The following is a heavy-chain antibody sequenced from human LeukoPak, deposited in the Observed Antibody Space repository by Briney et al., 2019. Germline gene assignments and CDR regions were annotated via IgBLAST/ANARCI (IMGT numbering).Heavy chain of an antibody. V-gene: IGHV3-23*01. D-gene: IGHD5-12*01. CDR1: GFTFSSYA. CDR2: ISGSGGST. Sequence: GASLRLSCVVSGFTFSSYAMSWVRQAPGKGLEWVLAISGSGGSTYYADSVKGRFTISRDNSKNTLYLQMNSLRAEDTAVYYCAKDGYSGYKDPYYFDYWGQGTLVTVSS. J-gene: IGHJ4*02. CDR3: AKDGYSGYKDPYYFDY.